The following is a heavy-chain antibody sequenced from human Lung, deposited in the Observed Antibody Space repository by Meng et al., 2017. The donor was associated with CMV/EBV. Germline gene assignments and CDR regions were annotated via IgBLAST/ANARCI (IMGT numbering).Heavy chain of an antibody. CDR2: VYYSGTT. J-gene: IGHJ6*02. D-gene: IGHD3-10*02. Sequence: SSGSHDWNWSRQPPEKGLEWIGYVYYSGTTNYNPSLKGRVTISVDTSKNQFSLKLSSVTAADTAVYYCAREEPILVGSVFIGGMDVWGQGTTVTVSS. CDR3: AREEPILVGSVFIGGMDV. V-gene: IGHV4-61*01. CDR1: SSGSHD.